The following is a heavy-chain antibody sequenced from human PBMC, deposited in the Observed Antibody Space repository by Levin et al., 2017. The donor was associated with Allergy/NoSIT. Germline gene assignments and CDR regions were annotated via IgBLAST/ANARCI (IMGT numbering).Heavy chain of an antibody. J-gene: IGHJ4*02. Sequence: GGSLRLSCAASGFTFSSYGMHWVRQAPGKGLEWVAVIWYDGSNKYYADSVKGRFTISRDNSKNTLYLQMNSLRAEDTAVYYCARGYYDSSLDYWGQGTLVTVSS. CDR2: IWYDGSNK. CDR3: ARGYYDSSLDY. V-gene: IGHV3-33*01. D-gene: IGHD3-22*01. CDR1: GFTFSSYG.